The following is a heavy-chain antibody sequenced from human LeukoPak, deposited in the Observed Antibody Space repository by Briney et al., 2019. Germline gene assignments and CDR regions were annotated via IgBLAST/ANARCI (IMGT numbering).Heavy chain of an antibody. CDR3: ARVLYYAYYMDV. CDR2: ISYDGSNK. J-gene: IGHJ6*03. Sequence: GGSLRLSCAASGFTFSSYGMHWVRQAPGKGLEWVAVISYDGSNKYYADSVKGRFTISRDNAKNSLYLQMNSLRAEDTAVYYCARVLYYAYYMDVWGKGTTVTVSS. CDR1: GFTFSSYG. V-gene: IGHV3-30*03. D-gene: IGHD3-3*01.